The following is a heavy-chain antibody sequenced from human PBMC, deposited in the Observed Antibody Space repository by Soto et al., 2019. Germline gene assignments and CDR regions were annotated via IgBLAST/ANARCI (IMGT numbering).Heavy chain of an antibody. V-gene: IGHV4-59*01. CDR3: ARDWDSSGLFDP. D-gene: IGHD3-10*01. CDR1: GASITTYY. Sequence: PSETLSLTCSVSGASITTYYWSWIRQPPGKGLEWIGSISYSGSTKYNPSLESRVMISLDTSKNRFSLRLTSVTAADTALYYCARDWDSSGLFDPWGQGALVTVSS. CDR2: ISYSGST. J-gene: IGHJ5*02.